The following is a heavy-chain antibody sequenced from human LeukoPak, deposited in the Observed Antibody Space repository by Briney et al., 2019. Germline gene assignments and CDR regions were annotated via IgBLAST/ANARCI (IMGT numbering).Heavy chain of an antibody. CDR2: FDPEDGET. CDR3: ATGGRELLFDY. V-gene: IGHV1-24*01. J-gene: IGHJ4*02. Sequence: ASVKVSCKVSGYTLTELSMHWVRQAPGKGLEWMGGFDPEDGETIYAQKFQGRVTMNEDTSTDTAYMELSSLRSEDTAVYYCATGGRELLFDYWGQGTLVTVSS. D-gene: IGHD1-26*01. CDR1: GYTLTELS.